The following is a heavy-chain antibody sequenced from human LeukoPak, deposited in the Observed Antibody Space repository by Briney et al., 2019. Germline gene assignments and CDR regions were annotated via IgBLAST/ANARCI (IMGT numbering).Heavy chain of an antibody. CDR1: GGSISSYY. CDR3: AKGGGDYPHWYFDL. Sequence: PSETLSLTCTVSGGSISSYYWSWIRQPPGKGLEWIGYIYYSGSTNYNPSLKSRVTISVDTSKNQFSLKLSSVTAADTAVYYCAKGGGDYPHWYFDLWGPGTLVTVSS. V-gene: IGHV4-59*01. CDR2: IYYSGST. J-gene: IGHJ2*01. D-gene: IGHD4-17*01.